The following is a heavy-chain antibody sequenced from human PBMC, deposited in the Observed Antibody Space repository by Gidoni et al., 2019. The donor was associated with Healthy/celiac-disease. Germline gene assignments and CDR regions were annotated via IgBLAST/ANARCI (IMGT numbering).Heavy chain of an antibody. Sequence: QVHLVQPGAEVKKPGDSVKVSGKAPGYTFTSYYMHGVRQAPGQGLEWMGIINPSGGSTSYAQKFQGRVTMTRETSTSTVYMELSSLRSEDTAVYYCARGSMIVVAPNDYWGQGTLVTVSS. CDR1: GYTFTSYY. CDR3: ARGSMIVVAPNDY. D-gene: IGHD3-22*01. CDR2: INPSGGST. V-gene: IGHV1-46*03. J-gene: IGHJ4*02.